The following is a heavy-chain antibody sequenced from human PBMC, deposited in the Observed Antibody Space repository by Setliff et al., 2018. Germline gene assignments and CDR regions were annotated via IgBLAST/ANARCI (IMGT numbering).Heavy chain of an antibody. V-gene: IGHV4-4*07. D-gene: IGHD6-19*01. J-gene: IGHJ6*03. CDR2: TYIGGSA. Sequence: PSETLSLTCTVSGGSISSYYWSWIRQPAGKGLEWIGHTYIGGSANYNPSLKXXVTMSIDTSKNQFSLKLNSVTAADMAVYYCAREQWLDPPGYYYMDVWAKGATVTVSS. CDR3: AREQWLDPPGYYYMDV. CDR1: GGSISSYY.